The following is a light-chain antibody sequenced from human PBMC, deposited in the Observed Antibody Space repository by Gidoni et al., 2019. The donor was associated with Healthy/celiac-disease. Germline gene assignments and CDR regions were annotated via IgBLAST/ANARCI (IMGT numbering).Light chain of an antibody. CDR3: AAWDDSLNGWV. J-gene: IGLJ3*02. V-gene: IGLV1-44*01. CDR1: SSNIGSNT. CDR2: SNN. Sequence: QSVLTQPPSASGTPGQGVTIPCSGSSSNIGSNTVNWYQQLPGTAPKPLIYSNNQRPSGVPDRFSGSKSGTSASLAISGLQSEDEADYYCAAWDDSLNGWVFGGGTKLTVL.